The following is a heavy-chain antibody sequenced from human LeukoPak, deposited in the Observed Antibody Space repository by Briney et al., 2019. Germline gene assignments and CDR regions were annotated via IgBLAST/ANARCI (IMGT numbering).Heavy chain of an antibody. D-gene: IGHD4-17*01. CDR2: MNPNSGNT. CDR3: ARGTTVTTSYYYYYYMDV. CDR1: GYTFTSYD. Sequence: ASVKVSCKASGYTFTSYDINWVRQATGQGLEWMGWMNPNSGNTGYAQKFQGRVTMTRNTSISTAYMELSSLRSEDTAVYYCARGTTVTTSYYYYYYMDVRGKGTTVTVSS. J-gene: IGHJ6*03. V-gene: IGHV1-8*01.